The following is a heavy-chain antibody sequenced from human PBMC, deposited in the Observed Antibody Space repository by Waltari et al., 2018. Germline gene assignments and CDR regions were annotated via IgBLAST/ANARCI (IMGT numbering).Heavy chain of an antibody. Sequence: EVQLVESGGGLVQPGGSLRLSCAASGFTFSSYSMNWVRQAPGKGLEWVSYISSSSSTIYYADSVKGRCTISRDNAKNALYLQMNSLRAEDTAVYYCARDSGTNYYYYGMDVWGQGTTVTVSS. J-gene: IGHJ6*02. CDR1: GFTFSSYS. CDR3: ARDSGTNYYYYGMDV. V-gene: IGHV3-48*01. CDR2: ISSSSSTI. D-gene: IGHD5-12*01.